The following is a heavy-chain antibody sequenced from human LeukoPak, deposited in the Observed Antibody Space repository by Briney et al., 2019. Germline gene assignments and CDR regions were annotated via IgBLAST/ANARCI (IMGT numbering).Heavy chain of an antibody. J-gene: IGHJ4*02. D-gene: IGHD5-18*01. V-gene: IGHV4-59*01. CDR3: ASARPDTAMAVDY. CDR1: AGSISTYY. CDR2: IYNGGST. Sequence: SETLSPTSTVDAGSISTYYWSWVRLPPGKGLGWIGFIYNGGSTKYNPSLKGRVTVSVDTSKNQLSLKRSSVTAADTAVYYCASARPDTAMAVDYWGQGTLVTVSS.